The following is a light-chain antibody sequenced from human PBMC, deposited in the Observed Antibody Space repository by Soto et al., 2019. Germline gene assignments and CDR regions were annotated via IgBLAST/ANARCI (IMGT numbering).Light chain of an antibody. Sequence: EIVLTQSPGTLSSSPGERATLSCRASQSVTSNYLAWYQQKPGQAPRLLIFGASSRATGIPDRFSGGGSGTDFTLTISRLEPEDFTVYYCQQFSSYPLTFGGGTKVDIK. CDR1: QSVTSNY. J-gene: IGKJ4*01. CDR2: GAS. CDR3: QQFSSYPLT. V-gene: IGKV3-20*01.